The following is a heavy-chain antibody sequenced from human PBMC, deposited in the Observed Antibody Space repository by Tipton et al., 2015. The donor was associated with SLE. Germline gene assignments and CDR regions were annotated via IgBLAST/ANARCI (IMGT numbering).Heavy chain of an antibody. Sequence: GLVKPSETLSLTCAVYGGSFSGYSWSWIRQPPGKGLEWIGEINHSGSTNYNPSLKSRVTISVDTSKNQFSLKLSSVTAADTAVYYCARSSSSSRNWFDPWGQGTLVTVSS. CDR2: INHSGST. J-gene: IGHJ5*02. V-gene: IGHV4-34*01. CDR1: GGSFSGYS. D-gene: IGHD6-6*01. CDR3: ARSSSSSRNWFDP.